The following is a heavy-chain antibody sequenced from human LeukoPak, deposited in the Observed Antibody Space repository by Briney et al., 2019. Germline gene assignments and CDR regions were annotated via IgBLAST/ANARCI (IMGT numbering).Heavy chain of an antibody. CDR2: IKQDGSEK. V-gene: IGHV3-7*01. CDR3: ASSRGAFDI. D-gene: IGHD6-13*01. CDR1: GFTFHTYW. J-gene: IGHJ3*02. Sequence: GGSLRLSCVASGFTFHTYWMSWVRQAPGKGLEWVANIKQDGSEKYYVDSVKGRFTISRDNAKNTLYLQMNSLRAEDTAVYYCASSRGAFDIWGQGTMVTVSS.